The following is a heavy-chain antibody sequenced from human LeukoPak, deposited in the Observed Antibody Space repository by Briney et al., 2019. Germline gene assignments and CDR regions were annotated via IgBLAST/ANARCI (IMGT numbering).Heavy chain of an antibody. CDR3: ARFVGEYIPYYYGMDV. J-gene: IGHJ6*02. Sequence: RGESLKISCKGSGYSFTSYWIGWVRQMPGKGLEWMGIIYPGDSDTRYSPSFQGQVTISADKSISTAYLQWSSLKASDTAMYYCARFVGEYIPYYYGMDVWGQGTTVTVSS. D-gene: IGHD3-10*01. CDR2: IYPGDSDT. V-gene: IGHV5-51*01. CDR1: GYSFTSYW.